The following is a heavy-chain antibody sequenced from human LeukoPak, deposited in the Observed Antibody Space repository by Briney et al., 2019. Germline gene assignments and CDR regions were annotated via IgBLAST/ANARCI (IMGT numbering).Heavy chain of an antibody. J-gene: IGHJ4*02. Sequence: PSETLSLTCTVSGGSIRSISYYWGWIRQPPGKGLEWLGSVHYSGSTYDNPSLESRVTISVDTSKNQFSLKLSSVTAADTAVYYCARHPLSRSTAMPDYWGQGTLVTVSS. V-gene: IGHV4-39*01. CDR1: GGSIRSISYY. D-gene: IGHD5-18*01. CDR3: ARHPLSRSTAMPDY. CDR2: VHYSGST.